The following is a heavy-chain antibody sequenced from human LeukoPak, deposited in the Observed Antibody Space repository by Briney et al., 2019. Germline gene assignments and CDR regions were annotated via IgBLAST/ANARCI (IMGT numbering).Heavy chain of an antibody. Sequence: GASVRVSCKVSGYTLTELSMHWVRQAHGKGLEWMGGFDPEDGETIYAQKFQGRVTMTEDTSTDTAYMELSSLRSEDTAVYYCATDLGAAAGFFDYWGQGTLVTVSS. CDR2: FDPEDGET. CDR3: ATDLGAAAGFFDY. CDR1: GYTLTELS. J-gene: IGHJ4*02. V-gene: IGHV1-24*01. D-gene: IGHD6-13*01.